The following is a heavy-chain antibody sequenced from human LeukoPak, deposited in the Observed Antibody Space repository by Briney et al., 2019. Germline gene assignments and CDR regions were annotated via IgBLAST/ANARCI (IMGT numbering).Heavy chain of an antibody. V-gene: IGHV3-23*01. CDR3: AKATYSSSWYQFDY. CDR2: ISGSGGST. CDR1: GFTFSSYA. Sequence: GGSLRLSCAASGFTFSSYAMSWVRQAPGKGLEWVSAISGSGGSTYYADSVKGRFTISRDNSKNTPYLQMNSLRAEDTAVYYCAKATYSSSWYQFDYWGQGTLVTVSS. J-gene: IGHJ4*02. D-gene: IGHD6-13*01.